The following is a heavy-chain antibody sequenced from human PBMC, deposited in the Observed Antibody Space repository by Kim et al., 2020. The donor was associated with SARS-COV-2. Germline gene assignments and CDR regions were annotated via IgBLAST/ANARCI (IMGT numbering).Heavy chain of an antibody. J-gene: IGHJ4*02. CDR1: GFTFSDYY. V-gene: IGHV3-11*05. CDR3: ARVPRKAAAGFGDFDY. Sequence: GGSLRLSCAASGFTFSDYYMSWIRQAPGKGLEWVSYISSSSSYTNYADSVKGRFTISRDNAKNSLYLQMNSLRAEDTAVYYCARVPRKAAAGFGDFDYWGQGTLVTVSS. CDR2: ISSSSSYT. D-gene: IGHD6-13*01.